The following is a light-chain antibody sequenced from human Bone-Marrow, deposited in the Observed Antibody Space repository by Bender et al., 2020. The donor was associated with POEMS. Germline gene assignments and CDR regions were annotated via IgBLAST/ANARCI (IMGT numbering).Light chain of an antibody. J-gene: IGLJ1*01. CDR2: ADS. Sequence: SYVLTQSPSVSVAPGQTARISCGANNIGAKEVHWYQQRPGPAPVVGIYADSERPSGIPERFSGSSSGTTVTLTISGVQAEDEADYYCQSSDSSGTLYVFGAGTKVTVL. CDR3: QSSDSSGTLYV. V-gene: IGLV3-25*03. CDR1: NIGAKE.